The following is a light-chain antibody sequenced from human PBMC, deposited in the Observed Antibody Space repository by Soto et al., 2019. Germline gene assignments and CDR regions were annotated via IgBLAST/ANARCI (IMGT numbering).Light chain of an antibody. V-gene: IGLV3-21*02. CDR1: NIGSKS. CDR2: DDS. J-gene: IGLJ2*01. CDR3: QVWDTGSDHVV. Sequence: SYELTQPPSVSVAPGQTARLTWGGNNIGSKSVHWYQQKPGQAPVLVVYDDSDRPSGIPERFSGSNSGITATLTISRVDAGDEADYYCQVWDTGSDHVVFGGGTKLTVL.